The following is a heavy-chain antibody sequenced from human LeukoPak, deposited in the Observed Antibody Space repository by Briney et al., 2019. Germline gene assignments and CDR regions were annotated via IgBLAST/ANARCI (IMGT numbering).Heavy chain of an antibody. V-gene: IGHV3-21*01. D-gene: IGHD2-2*02. J-gene: IGHJ3*02. Sequence: PGGSLRLSCAASGFTFSSYSMNWVRQAPGKGPEWVSSISSGGSYIFYPDSVKGRFTISGDNAKKLLYLQMNSLRAEDTAVYYCARSVPAAIKNDAFDIWGQGTMVTVSS. CDR2: ISSGGSYI. CDR3: ARSVPAAIKNDAFDI. CDR1: GFTFSSYS.